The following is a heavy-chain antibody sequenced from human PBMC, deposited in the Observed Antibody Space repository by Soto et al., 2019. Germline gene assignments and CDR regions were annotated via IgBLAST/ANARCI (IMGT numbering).Heavy chain of an antibody. J-gene: IGHJ6*02. CDR1: GFTFSSYS. CDR2: ISSSSSYI. Sequence: GGSLRLSCAASGFTFSSYSMNWVRQAPGKGLEWVSSISSSSSYIYYADSVKGRFTISRDNAKNSLYLQMNSLRAEDTAVYYCARDPPTPYSSGWYLPSGGYYYYGMDVWGQGTTVTVSS. D-gene: IGHD6-19*01. CDR3: ARDPPTPYSSGWYLPSGGYYYYGMDV. V-gene: IGHV3-21*01.